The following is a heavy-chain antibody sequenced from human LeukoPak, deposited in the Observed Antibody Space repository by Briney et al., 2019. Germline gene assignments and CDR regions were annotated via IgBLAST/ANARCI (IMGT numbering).Heavy chain of an antibody. J-gene: IGHJ6*03. CDR3: ARTQYFDDPSNYYYYMDV. CDR2: IRYDGSNK. CDR1: GFTFSSYG. D-gene: IGHD3-3*01. V-gene: IGHV3-30*02. Sequence: PGGSLRLSCAASGFTFSSYGMHWVRQAPGKGLEWVAFIRYDGSNKYYAVSVKGRFTISRDNAKNSLYLQMNSLRAEDTAVYYCARTQYFDDPSNYYYYMDVWGKGTTVTVSS.